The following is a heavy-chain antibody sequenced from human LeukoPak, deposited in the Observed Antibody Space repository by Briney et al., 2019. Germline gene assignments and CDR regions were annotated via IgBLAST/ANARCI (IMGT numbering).Heavy chain of an antibody. CDR1: GGSISSGGYY. V-gene: IGHV4-39*01. Sequence: SQTLSLTCTVSGGSISSGGYYWGWIRQPPGKGLEWIGSIYYSGNTYYNPSLKSRVTISVDTSKHQFSLNLSSVTAADTAIYFCARGLLYSGSFARNWFDSWGQGTLVTVSS. D-gene: IGHD1-26*01. CDR3: ARGLLYSGSFARNWFDS. CDR2: IYYSGNT. J-gene: IGHJ5*01.